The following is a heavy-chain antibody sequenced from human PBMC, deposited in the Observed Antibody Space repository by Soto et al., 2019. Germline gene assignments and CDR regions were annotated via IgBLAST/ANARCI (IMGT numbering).Heavy chain of an antibody. J-gene: IGHJ6*03. CDR1: GFTFSSYW. V-gene: IGHV3-7*01. D-gene: IGHD3-3*01. CDR2: IKQDGSEK. Sequence: EVQLVESGGGLVQPGGSLRLSCAASGFTFSSYWMSWVRQAPGKGLEWVANIKQDGSEKYYVDSVKGRFTISRDNAKNSLYLQMNSLRAEDTAVYYCAREGSYYDFWSGYYTYYYYYDMDVWGKGTTVTVSS. CDR3: AREGSYYDFWSGYYTYYYYYDMDV.